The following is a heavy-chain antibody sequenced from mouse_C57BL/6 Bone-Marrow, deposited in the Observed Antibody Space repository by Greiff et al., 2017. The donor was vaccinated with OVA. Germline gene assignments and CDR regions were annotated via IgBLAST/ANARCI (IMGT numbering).Heavy chain of an antibody. CDR2: ISSGSSTI. CDR1: GFTFSDYG. J-gene: IGHJ3*01. CDR3: ARLGDYSWFAY. V-gene: IGHV5-17*01. Sequence: EVKLVESGGGLVKPGGSLKLSCAASGFTFSDYGMHWVRQAPEKGLEWVAYISSGSSTIYYADTVKGRFTISRDNAKNTLFLQMTSLRSEDTAMYYCARLGDYSWFAYWGQGTLVTVSA. D-gene: IGHD1-1*01.